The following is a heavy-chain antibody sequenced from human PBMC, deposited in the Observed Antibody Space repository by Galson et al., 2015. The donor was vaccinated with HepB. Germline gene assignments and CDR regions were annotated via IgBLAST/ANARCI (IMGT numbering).Heavy chain of an antibody. CDR2: MNPYSGNK. J-gene: IGHJ4*02. CDR1: GYAFTGSD. Sequence: SVKVSCKASGYAFTGSDINWVRQATGQGLEWMGWMNPYSGNKRYAQNFQGRLTLTTDTSTNTAYMELSDLRSQDTAFYYCARGYRVLVDASYFFDYWGQGTPVTVSS. V-gene: IGHV1-8*01. CDR3: ARGYRVLVDASYFFDY. D-gene: IGHD2-2*01.